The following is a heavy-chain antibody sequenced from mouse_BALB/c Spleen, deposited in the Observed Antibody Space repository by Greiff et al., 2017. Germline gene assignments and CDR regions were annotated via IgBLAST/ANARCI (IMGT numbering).Heavy chain of an antibody. Sequence: VMLVESGAELAKPGASVKMSCKASGYTFTSYWMHWVKQRPGQGLEWIGYINPSTGYTEYNQKFKDKATLTADKSSSTAYMQLSSLTSEDSAVYYCARSSLITTVVAGDAMDYWGQGTSVTVSS. CDR1: GYTFTSYW. J-gene: IGHJ4*01. CDR2: INPSTGYT. V-gene: IGHV1-7*01. CDR3: ARSSLITTVVAGDAMDY. D-gene: IGHD1-1*01.